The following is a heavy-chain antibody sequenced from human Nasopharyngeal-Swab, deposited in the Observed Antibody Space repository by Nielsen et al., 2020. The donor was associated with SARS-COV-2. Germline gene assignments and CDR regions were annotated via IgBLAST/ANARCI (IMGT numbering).Heavy chain of an antibody. D-gene: IGHD4-11*01. V-gene: IGHV3-21*01. CDR2: ISSSSSYI. Sequence: GESLKISCAASGFTFSSYSMNWVRQAPGKGLDWVSSISSSSSYIYYADSVKGRFTISSDNAKNSLYLQMNSLRDEDTAVYYCARDFASLTVTDYYYYGMDVWGQGTTVTVSS. J-gene: IGHJ6*02. CDR1: GFTFSSYS. CDR3: ARDFASLTVTDYYYYGMDV.